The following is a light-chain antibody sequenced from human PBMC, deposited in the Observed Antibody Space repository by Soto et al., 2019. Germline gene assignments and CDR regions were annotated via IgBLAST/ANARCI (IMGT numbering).Light chain of an antibody. CDR3: QQYNGYSRK. J-gene: IGKJ1*01. Sequence: DIQMTHSPSARSVSVVERVTITFLASQSIGDSLAWYQQKPGKAPYLLISDVSSLERGVPSRFSGSGSGTEFTLTISSMQPDDFATFYCQQYNGYSRKFGQGTKVDIK. CDR1: QSIGDS. CDR2: DVS. V-gene: IGKV1-5*01.